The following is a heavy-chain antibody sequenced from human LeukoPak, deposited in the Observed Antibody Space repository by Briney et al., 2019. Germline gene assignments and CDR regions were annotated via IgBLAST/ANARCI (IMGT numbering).Heavy chain of an antibody. D-gene: IGHD6-19*01. Sequence: PSETLSLTCTVSGYSLSSGFFCDWIRQSPGKGLEWIGSFSHRGGSYHNPSLKSRVTISVDTSKNQFSLKLLSVTAADTAVYYCARKISPQAVAGAWFDPWGQGTLVTVSS. CDR1: GYSLSSGFF. J-gene: IGHJ5*02. CDR2: FSHRGGS. CDR3: ARKISPQAVAGAWFDP. V-gene: IGHV4-38-2*02.